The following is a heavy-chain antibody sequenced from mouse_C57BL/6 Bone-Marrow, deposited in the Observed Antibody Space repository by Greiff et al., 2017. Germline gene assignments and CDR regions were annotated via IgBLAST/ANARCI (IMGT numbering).Heavy chain of an antibody. Sequence: QVQLQQPGAELVKPGASVKLSCKASGYTFTSYWMHWVKQRPGQGLEWIGMIHPNSGSTNYNEKFKSKATLTVDKSSSTAYMQLSSLTSEDSAVYYCASEGFYYSYYYAMDYWGQGTSATVSS. CDR2: IHPNSGST. J-gene: IGHJ4*01. CDR3: ASEGFYYSYYYAMDY. CDR1: GYTFTSYW. V-gene: IGHV1-64*01. D-gene: IGHD2-1*01.